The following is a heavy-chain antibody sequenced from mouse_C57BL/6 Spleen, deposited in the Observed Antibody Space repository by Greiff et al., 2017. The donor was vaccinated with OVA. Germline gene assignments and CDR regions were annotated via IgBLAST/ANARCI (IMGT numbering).Heavy chain of an antibody. CDR3: TRRGKNWDVGYFDV. D-gene: IGHD4-1*01. CDR1: GFTFSDAW. J-gene: IGHJ1*03. CDR2: IRNKANNHAT. V-gene: IGHV6-6*01. Sequence: EVQVVESGGGLVQPGGSMKLSCAASGFTFSDAWMDWVRQSPEKGLEWVAEIRNKANNHATYYAESVKGRFTISRDDSKSSVYLQINSLRAEDTGIYYCTRRGKNWDVGYFDVWGTGTTVTVSS.